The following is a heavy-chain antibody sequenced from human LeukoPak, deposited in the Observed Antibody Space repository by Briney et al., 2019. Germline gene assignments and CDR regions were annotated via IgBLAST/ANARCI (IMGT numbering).Heavy chain of an antibody. J-gene: IGHJ4*02. CDR2: IYSGGST. D-gene: IGHD3-22*01. CDR3: ARERNYYDSSGYYSPDYFDY. V-gene: IGHV3-53*01. CDR1: GFTVSSNY. Sequence: GGSLRLSCAASGFTVSSNYMSWVRQAPGKGLEWVSVIYSGGSTYYADPVKGRFTISRDNSKNTLYLQMNSLRAEDTAVYYCARERNYYDSSGYYSPDYFDYWGQGTLVTVSS.